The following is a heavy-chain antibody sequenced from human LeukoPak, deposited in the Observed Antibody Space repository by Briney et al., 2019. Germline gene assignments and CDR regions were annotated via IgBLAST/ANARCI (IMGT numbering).Heavy chain of an antibody. CDR3: AELGITMIGGV. V-gene: IGHV3-48*03. CDR2: ISSSGSTI. D-gene: IGHD3-10*01. J-gene: IGHJ6*04. Sequence: GGSLTLSCAAAGITISSYEMYWVRKAPGKGLEMVSYISSSGSTIYYADSVKGRFTISRDNAKNSLYLQMNSLRAEDTAVCYCAELGITMIGGVWGKGTTVTISS. CDR1: GITISSYE.